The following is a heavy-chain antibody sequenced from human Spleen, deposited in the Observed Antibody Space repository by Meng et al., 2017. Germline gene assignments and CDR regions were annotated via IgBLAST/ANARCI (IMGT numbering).Heavy chain of an antibody. CDR1: GGSISSSSYY. Sequence: HLQESGPGLVKPSATLSLTCTVSGGSISSSSYYGGWIRQPPGKGLEWIGSIYYSGSTYYNPSLKSRVTISVDTSKNQFSLKLSSVTAADTAVYYCARLPELLRFGELSFDPWGQGTLVTVSS. CDR2: IYYSGST. CDR3: ARLPELLRFGELSFDP. V-gene: IGHV4-39*07. J-gene: IGHJ5*02. D-gene: IGHD3-10*01.